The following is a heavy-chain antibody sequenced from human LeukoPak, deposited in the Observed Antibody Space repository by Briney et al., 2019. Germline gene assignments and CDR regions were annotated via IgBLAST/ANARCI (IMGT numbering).Heavy chain of an antibody. Sequence: PGGSLRLSCAASGFTFSTYRMSWVRQAPGKGLEWVSGINEGGGRTYYADSVKGRFTISRDNSKHTLYLQMNSLRAEDTAVYYCAKVPYLYDSSGYYTEDYWGQGTLVTVSS. CDR1: GFTFSTYR. CDR2: INEGGGRT. V-gene: IGHV3-23*01. J-gene: IGHJ4*02. CDR3: AKVPYLYDSSGYYTEDY. D-gene: IGHD3-22*01.